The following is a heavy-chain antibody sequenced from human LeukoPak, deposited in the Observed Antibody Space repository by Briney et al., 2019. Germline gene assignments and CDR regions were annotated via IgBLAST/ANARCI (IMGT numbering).Heavy chain of an antibody. V-gene: IGHV4-39*07. J-gene: IGHJ5*02. CDR3: ARDSHSSGWYKMGWFDP. CDR2: IYYSGST. D-gene: IGHD6-19*01. Sequence: SETLSLTCTVSGGSISSSSYYWGWIRQPPGKGLEWIGSIYYSGSTYYNPSLKSRVTISVDTSKNQFSLKLSSVTAADTAVYYCARDSHSSGWYKMGWFDPWGQGTLVTVSS. CDR1: GGSISSSSYY.